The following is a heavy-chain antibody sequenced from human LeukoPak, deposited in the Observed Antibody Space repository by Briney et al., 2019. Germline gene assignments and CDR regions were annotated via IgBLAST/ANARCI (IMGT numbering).Heavy chain of an antibody. J-gene: IGHJ4*02. CDR3: ARGHSSGYYYY. Sequence: GGSLRLSCAASGFTFRSYGMHWVRQAPGKGLEWVAVISYDGSNKHYVDSVKGRFSISRDNSKNTVYLQMNSLRAEDTAVYYCARGHSSGYYYYWGQGTLVTVSS. V-gene: IGHV3-30*03. D-gene: IGHD3-22*01. CDR2: ISYDGSNK. CDR1: GFTFRSYG.